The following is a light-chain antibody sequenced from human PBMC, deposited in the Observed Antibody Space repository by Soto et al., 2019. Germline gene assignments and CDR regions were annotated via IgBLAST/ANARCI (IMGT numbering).Light chain of an antibody. Sequence: EIVLTQSPGTLSLSPGERATLSCRASQSISSYLAWYQQKPGQAPRLLIYDASNRATGIPARFSGSGSGTDFTLTISSLEPEDFAIYYCQQRYNWPLTFGPGTKVDSK. CDR2: DAS. CDR3: QQRYNWPLT. J-gene: IGKJ3*01. CDR1: QSISSY. V-gene: IGKV3-11*01.